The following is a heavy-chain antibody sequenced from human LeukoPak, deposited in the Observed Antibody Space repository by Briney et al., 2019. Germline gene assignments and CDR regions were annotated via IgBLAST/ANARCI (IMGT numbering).Heavy chain of an antibody. J-gene: IGHJ4*02. CDR3: ARDLVSIQLWLGGDY. V-gene: IGHV1-18*01. Sequence: ASVKVSCKASGYTFTSYAMNWVRQAPGQGLEWMGWISAYNGNTNYAQKLQGRVTMTTDTSTSTAYMELRSLRSDDTAVYYCARDLVSIQLWLGGDYWGQGTLVTVSS. CDR2: ISAYNGNT. D-gene: IGHD5-18*01. CDR1: GYTFTSYA.